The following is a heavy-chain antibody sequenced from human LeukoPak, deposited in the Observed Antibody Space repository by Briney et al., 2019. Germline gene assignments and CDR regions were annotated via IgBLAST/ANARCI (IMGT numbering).Heavy chain of an antibody. V-gene: IGHV4-39*01. J-gene: IGHJ4*02. CDR2: IYYGKNT. D-gene: IGHD5-18*01. CDR3: VSPRGFSYGYFDY. Sequence: SETLSLTCTVSGGSISSSSAYWGWIRQPPGKGLEWIGSIYYGKNTYYNPSLKSRGTISADTSKNQFSLTLGSVSATDTAVYYCVSPRGFSYGYFDYWGQGTLVTVSS. CDR1: GGSISSSSAY.